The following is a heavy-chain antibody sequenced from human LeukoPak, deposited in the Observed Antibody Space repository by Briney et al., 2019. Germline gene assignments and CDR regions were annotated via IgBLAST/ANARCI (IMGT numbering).Heavy chain of an antibody. CDR3: ARVGEVVAATGWFDY. CDR1: GGSISSYY. V-gene: IGHV4-59*12. CDR2: IYYSGST. J-gene: IGHJ4*02. D-gene: IGHD2-15*01. Sequence: PSETLSLTCTVSGGSISSYYWSWIRQPPGKGLEWIGYIYYSGSTNYNPSLKSRVTISVDTSKNQFSLKLSSVTAADTAVYYCARVGEVVAATGWFDYWGQGTLVTVSS.